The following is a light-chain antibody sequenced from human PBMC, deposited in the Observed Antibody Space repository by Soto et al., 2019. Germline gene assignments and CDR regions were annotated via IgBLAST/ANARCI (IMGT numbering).Light chain of an antibody. CDR2: GAS. V-gene: IGKV3-20*01. J-gene: IGKJ5*01. CDR1: QSVSRTY. Sequence: IVLTQSPATLSLSPGERATLSCRASQSVSRTYLAWYQQKPVQAPRLLIYGASNRATGIPDRFSGSGSGTDFTLTISRLEPEDFGVYYCQQYGSSITFGQGTRLEIK. CDR3: QQYGSSIT.